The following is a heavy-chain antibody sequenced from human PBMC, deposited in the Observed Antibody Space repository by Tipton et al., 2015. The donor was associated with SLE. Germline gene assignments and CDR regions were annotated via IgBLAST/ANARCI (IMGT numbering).Heavy chain of an antibody. CDR2: IYYTGNT. D-gene: IGHD5/OR15-5a*01. Sequence: TLSLTCTVSGGSISSSSYYWGWIRQPPGKGLEWIGNIYYTGNTFYNPSLKSRVTISLDTSKNQFSLKLSSVTAADTAVYYCARVDRNVFDPFDYWGQGTLVTVSS. J-gene: IGHJ4*02. CDR3: ARVDRNVFDPFDY. CDR1: GGSISSSSYY. V-gene: IGHV4-39*07.